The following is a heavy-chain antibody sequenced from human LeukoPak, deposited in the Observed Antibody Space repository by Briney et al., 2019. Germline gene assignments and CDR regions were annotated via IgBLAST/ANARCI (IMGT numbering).Heavy chain of an antibody. Sequence: GGSLRLSCAASGFTFSDYSMNWVRQTPGKGLEWVSYISSTGGTLYYADSVKGRFTISRDNAKNSLYLQMNSLRAEDTAVYYCVSWGFLEWKTMDVWGKGTTVTVSS. D-gene: IGHD3-3*01. V-gene: IGHV3-48*01. J-gene: IGHJ6*03. CDR3: VSWGFLEWKTMDV. CDR2: ISSTGGTL. CDR1: GFTFSDYS.